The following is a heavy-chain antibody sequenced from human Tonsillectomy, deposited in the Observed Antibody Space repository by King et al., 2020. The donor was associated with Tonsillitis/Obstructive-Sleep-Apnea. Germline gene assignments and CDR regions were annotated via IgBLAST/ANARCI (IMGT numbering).Heavy chain of an antibody. CDR2: IYYSGST. J-gene: IGHJ4*02. CDR1: GGSISSSSYY. Sequence: RQLQESGPGLVKPSETLSLTCTVSGGSISSSSYYWGWIRQPPGKGLEWIGSIYYSGSTYYNPSLKSRVTISVDTSKNQFSLKLSSVTAADTAVCYCARHDSPNHVDTAMVTSGFDYWGQGTLVTVSS. D-gene: IGHD5-18*01. V-gene: IGHV4-39*01. CDR3: ARHDSPNHVDTAMVTSGFDY.